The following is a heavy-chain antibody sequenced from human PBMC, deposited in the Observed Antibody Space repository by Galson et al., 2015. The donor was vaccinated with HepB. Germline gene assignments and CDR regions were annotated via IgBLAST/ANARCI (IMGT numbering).Heavy chain of an antibody. CDR3: AKAGRITMIVVASSAFDI. V-gene: IGHV3-23*01. D-gene: IGHD3-22*01. J-gene: IGHJ3*02. CDR1: GFTFSSYA. CDR2: ISGSGGST. Sequence: SLRLSCAASGFTFSSYAMSWVRQAPGKGLEWVSAISGSGGSTYYADSVKGRFTISRDNSKNTLYLQMNSLRAEDTAVYYCAKAGRITMIVVASSAFDIWGQGTMVTVSS.